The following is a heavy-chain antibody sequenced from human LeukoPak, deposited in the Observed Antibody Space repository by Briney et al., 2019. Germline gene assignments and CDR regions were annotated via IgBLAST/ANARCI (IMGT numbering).Heavy chain of an antibody. Sequence: SETLSLTCAVYGGSFSGYYWSWIRQPPGKGLEWIGYIYYGGSTNYNPSLKSRVTISLDTSKNQFSLKLSSVTAADTAVYYCARHSTAYCGGDCPGAFDIWGQGTMVTVSS. D-gene: IGHD2-21*02. V-gene: IGHV4-59*08. CDR3: ARHSTAYCGGDCPGAFDI. CDR2: IYYGGST. CDR1: GGSFSGYY. J-gene: IGHJ3*02.